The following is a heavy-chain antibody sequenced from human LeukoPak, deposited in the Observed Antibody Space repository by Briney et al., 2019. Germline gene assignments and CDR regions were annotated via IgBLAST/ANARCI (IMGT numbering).Heavy chain of an antibody. V-gene: IGHV4-59*01. Sequence: SETLSLSCTVSGASTSHFYWNWIRQPPGKGLECIGYMHNSGSSKHSPSLKSRVTISIDTSKNQFSLQLTSVTAADTAMYFCARSAEWLRNAFDIWGQGTMVSVSS. CDR1: GASTSHFY. J-gene: IGHJ3*02. CDR3: ARSAEWLRNAFDI. CDR2: MHNSGSS. D-gene: IGHD5-12*01.